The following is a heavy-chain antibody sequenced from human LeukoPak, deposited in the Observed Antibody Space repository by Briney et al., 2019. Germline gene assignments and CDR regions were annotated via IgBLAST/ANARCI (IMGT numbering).Heavy chain of an antibody. V-gene: IGHV4-59*01. CDR2: IYYSGST. J-gene: IGHJ1*01. Sequence: PSETLSLTCTVSGGSISNYYWSWIRQPPGKGLEWIGYIYYSGSTNYNPSLKSRVTISVDTSKNQFSLKLSSVTAADTAVYYCARVGCSSTSCYRKYFQHWGQGTLVTVSS. D-gene: IGHD2-2*02. CDR3: ARVGCSSTSCYRKYFQH. CDR1: GGSISNYY.